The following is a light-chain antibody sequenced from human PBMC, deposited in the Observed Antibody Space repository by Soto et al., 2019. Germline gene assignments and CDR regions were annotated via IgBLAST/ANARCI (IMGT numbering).Light chain of an antibody. J-gene: IGKJ3*01. CDR2: DAS. CDR1: QSVGSY. V-gene: IGKV3-11*01. CDR3: QQRSKWPPFT. Sequence: EIVLTQSPATLSLSPGERATLSCRASQSVGSYLAWYQQRPGQAPRLLIYDASNRATGIPARFSGSGSGTDFALTISSLEPEDFAVYYCQQRSKWPPFTFGPGTKVDV.